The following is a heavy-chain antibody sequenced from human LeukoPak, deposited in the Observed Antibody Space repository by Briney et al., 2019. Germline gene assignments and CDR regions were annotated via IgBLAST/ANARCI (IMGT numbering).Heavy chain of an antibody. Sequence: AASVKVSCKASGGTFSSYAISWVRQAPGQGLEWMGRIIPILGIANYAQKFQGRVTITADKSTSTAYMELSSLRSEDTAVYYCARVTGRYVDDAFDIWGQGTMVTVSS. D-gene: IGHD2-2*01. V-gene: IGHV1-69*04. CDR1: GGTFSSYA. CDR3: ARVTGRYVDDAFDI. CDR2: IIPILGIA. J-gene: IGHJ3*02.